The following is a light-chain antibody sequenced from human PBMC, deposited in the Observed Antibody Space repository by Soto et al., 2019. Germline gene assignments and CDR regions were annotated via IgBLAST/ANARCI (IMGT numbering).Light chain of an antibody. CDR1: QSVSSTY. CDR2: GAS. Sequence: EIVLTQSPGTLSLSPGERATLSCRASQSVSSTYLAWYQQKPGQAPRLLIYGASNRATGIPDRFSGSGSGTEFTLTISSLQSEDFAVYYCQQYSRWPPTWTFGQGTEV. J-gene: IGKJ1*01. CDR3: QQYSRWPPTWT. V-gene: IGKV3-20*01.